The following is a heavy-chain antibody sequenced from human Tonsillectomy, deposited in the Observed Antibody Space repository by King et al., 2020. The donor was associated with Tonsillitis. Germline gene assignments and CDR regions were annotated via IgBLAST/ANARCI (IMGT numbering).Heavy chain of an antibody. Sequence: VQLVQSGGGLVKPGGSLRLACATSGFTFSNFDMNWVRQAPGEGLEWVSSISSGGRYIYYADSVKGRFTISRDKAGNSMFLRMNSLRVEDTAVYYCAKDKGADYYDSGRGAFDFWGKGTTVTVSS. J-gene: IGHJ3*01. V-gene: IGHV3-21*01. CDR1: GFTFSNFD. D-gene: IGHD3-22*01. CDR2: ISSGGRYI. CDR3: AKDKGADYYDSGRGAFDF.